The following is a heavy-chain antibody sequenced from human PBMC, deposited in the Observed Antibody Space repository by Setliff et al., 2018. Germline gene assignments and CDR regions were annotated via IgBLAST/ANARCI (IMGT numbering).Heavy chain of an antibody. V-gene: IGHV1-2*04. J-gene: IGHJ6*03. D-gene: IGHD3-3*01. CDR1: GYTFTGYY. Sequence: ASVKVSCKASGYTFTGYYMHWVRQAPGQGLEWMGWINPNSGGTNYGQKFQGWVTMTRDTSISTAYMELSRLRSEDTAVYYCARALRFLEWLLPSGGYYYYYMDVWGKGTTVTVSS. CDR2: INPNSGGT. CDR3: ARALRFLEWLLPSGGYYYYYMDV.